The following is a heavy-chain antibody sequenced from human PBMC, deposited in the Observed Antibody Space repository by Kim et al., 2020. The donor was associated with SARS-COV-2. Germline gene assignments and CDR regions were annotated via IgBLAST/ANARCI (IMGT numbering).Heavy chain of an antibody. Sequence: YVDAVRGRVTISRDNRKNDLYLQMNSLRTEDTAVYYCVRGRGSGAFLVDYWGQGTLVTVSS. J-gene: IGHJ4*02. V-gene: IGHV3-43*01. D-gene: IGHD3-10*01. CDR3: VRGRGSGAFLVDY.